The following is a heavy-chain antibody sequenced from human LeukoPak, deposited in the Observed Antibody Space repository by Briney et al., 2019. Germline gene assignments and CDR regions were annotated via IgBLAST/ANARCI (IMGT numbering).Heavy chain of an antibody. CDR3: ARWTSYAVVPSWFDP. D-gene: IGHD2-2*01. J-gene: IGHJ5*02. V-gene: IGHV1-3*01. CDR2: INAGNGNT. CDR1: VYTLTSYA. Sequence: GASVKVSCKACVYTLTSYAMHGVRQAPGQRLEWMGWINAGNGNTKYSQKFQGRVTITRDTSASTAYMELSSLRSEDTAVYYCARWTSYAVVPSWFDPWGQGTLVTVSS.